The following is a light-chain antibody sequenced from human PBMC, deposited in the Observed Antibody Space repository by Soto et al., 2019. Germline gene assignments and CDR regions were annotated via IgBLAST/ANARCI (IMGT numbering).Light chain of an antibody. V-gene: IGLV2-8*01. J-gene: IGLJ1*01. Sequence: QSALTQPPSASGSPGQSVTISCTGTSSDVGGYNYVSWLQQHPGKAPKLIIHEVNRRPSGVPDRFSGSKSGNTASLTVSGLQAEDEGTYYCSAYGGYNNVVFGTGTKVTVL. CDR1: SSDVGGYNY. CDR3: SAYGGYNNVV. CDR2: EVN.